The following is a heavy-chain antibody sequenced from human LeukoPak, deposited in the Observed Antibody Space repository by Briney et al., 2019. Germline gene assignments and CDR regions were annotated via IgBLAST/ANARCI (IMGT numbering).Heavy chain of an antibody. CDR2: INHSGST. V-gene: IGHV4-34*01. CDR1: GGSFSRYY. J-gene: IGHJ5*01. D-gene: IGHD3-16*01. Sequence: KSSETLSLTCAVYGGSFSRYYWSWIRQPPGKGLEWIGEINHSGSTNYNPSLKSRVTISVDTSKNQFSLKLSSVTAADTAVYYCARHYGAITGFDSWGQGTLVTVSS. CDR3: ARHYGAITGFDS.